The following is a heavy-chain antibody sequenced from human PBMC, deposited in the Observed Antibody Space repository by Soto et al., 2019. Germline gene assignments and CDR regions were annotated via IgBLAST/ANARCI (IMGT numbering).Heavy chain of an antibody. J-gene: IGHJ4*02. CDR2: ISSNVVTT. D-gene: IGHD3-3*01. CDR1: GFTFSSYA. CDR3: ANLDWSKQPNNFDY. V-gene: IGHV3-23*01. Sequence: EVQLLESGGGLVQPGGSLRLSCAASGFTFSSYAMSWVRQAPGKGLEWVSDISSNVVTTYYADSVKGRFTIARDNSKSTRYMRLNNLGSDDTVVYYCANLDWSKQPNNFDYWGQGTLVTVSS.